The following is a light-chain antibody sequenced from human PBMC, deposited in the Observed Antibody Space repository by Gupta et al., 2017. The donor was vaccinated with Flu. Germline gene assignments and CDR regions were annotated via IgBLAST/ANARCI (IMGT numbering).Light chain of an antibody. J-gene: IGKJ1*01. Sequence: PPILSASVGDRVTIPCRASQGISSYLAWFQQKPGKAPKLLIYAASTLQSGVPLRSSGSGSVTEFTLTISSLQPEDFATYYCQQLHSYPPAFGQGTKVEIK. CDR2: AAS. CDR1: QGISSY. V-gene: IGKV1-9*01. CDR3: QQLHSYPPA.